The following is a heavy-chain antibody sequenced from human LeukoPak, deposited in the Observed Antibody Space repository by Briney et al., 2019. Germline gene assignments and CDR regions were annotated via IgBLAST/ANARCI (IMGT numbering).Heavy chain of an antibody. Sequence: SETLSLTCTVSGGSISSYYWNWIRQPPGRGLEWIGHMSYRGSTYFNPSLRSRVTMSLDTSKNQFSLKLSSVTAADTAVYYCARVWKYCGGDCFNWFDPWGQGTLVTVSS. CDR2: MSYRGST. CDR3: ARVWKYCGGDCFNWFDP. V-gene: IGHV4-59*01. D-gene: IGHD2-21*02. CDR1: GGSISSYY. J-gene: IGHJ5*02.